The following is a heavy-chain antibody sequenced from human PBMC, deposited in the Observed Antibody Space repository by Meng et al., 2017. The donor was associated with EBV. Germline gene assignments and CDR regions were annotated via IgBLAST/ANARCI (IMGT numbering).Heavy chain of an antibody. Sequence: VLLVNPGAEWKKPGASVKVSCKASGYTFTSYGISWVRQAPGQGLEWMGWISAYNGNTNYAQKLQGRVTMTTDTSTSTAYMELRSLRSDDTAVYYCARDGRLYDTPSPFDYWGQGTLVTVSS. D-gene: IGHD3-22*01. CDR3: ARDGRLYDTPSPFDY. V-gene: IGHV1-18*01. J-gene: IGHJ4*02. CDR2: ISAYNGNT. CDR1: GYTFTSYG.